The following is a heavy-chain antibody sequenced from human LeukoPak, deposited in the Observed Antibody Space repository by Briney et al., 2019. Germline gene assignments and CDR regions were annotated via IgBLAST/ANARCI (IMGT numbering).Heavy chain of an antibody. CDR2: IIPILGIA. CDR1: GYTFTSYA. D-gene: IGHD3-16*02. CDR3: ARELQLRLGELSIPLYYYYGMDV. V-gene: IGHV1-69*04. J-gene: IGHJ6*02. Sequence: ASVKVSCKASGYTFTSYAMHWVRQAPGQGLEWMGRIIPILGIANYAQKFQGRVTITADKSTSTAYMELSSLRSEDTAVYYCARELQLRLGELSIPLYYYYGMDVWGQGTTVTVSS.